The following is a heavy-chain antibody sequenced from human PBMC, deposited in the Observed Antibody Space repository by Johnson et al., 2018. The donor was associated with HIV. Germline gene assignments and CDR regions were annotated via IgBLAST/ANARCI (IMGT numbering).Heavy chain of an antibody. CDR3: AREVSLRVGATLPSSYAFDI. V-gene: IGHV3-20*04. CDR2: INWNGGST. Sequence: VQLVESGGSVVRPGGSLRLSCAASGFTFDNFAMSWVRQAPGKGLEWVSGINWNGGSTSYADSVKGRFTISRDNAKTSLYLQVNSLGAEDTALYYCAREVSLRVGATLPSSYAFDIWGQGTLVSVSS. D-gene: IGHD1-26*01. CDR1: GFTFDNFA. J-gene: IGHJ3*02.